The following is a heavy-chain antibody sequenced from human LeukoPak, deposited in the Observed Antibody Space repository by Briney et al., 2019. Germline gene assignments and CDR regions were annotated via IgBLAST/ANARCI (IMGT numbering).Heavy chain of an antibody. D-gene: IGHD4-23*01. CDR3: ASDYSGLGY. CDR1: GGSISSGSYY. V-gene: IGHV4-61*02. CDR2: IYTSGST. Sequence: SETLSLTCTVSGGSISSGSYYWSWIRQPAGKGLEWIGRIYTSGSTNYNPSLKSRVTISVDTSKNQFSLKLSSVTAADTAVYYCASDYSGLGYWGQGTLVTVSS. J-gene: IGHJ4*02.